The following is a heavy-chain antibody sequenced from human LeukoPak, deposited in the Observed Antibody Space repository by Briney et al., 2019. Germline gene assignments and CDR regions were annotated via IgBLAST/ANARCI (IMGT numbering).Heavy chain of an antibody. J-gene: IGHJ4*02. Sequence: GGSLRLSCAASGFTFSSYRMNWVRQAPGKGLEWVSSISSRSSYIYYADSVKGRFTISRDNAKNSLYLQMNSLRAEDTAVYYCARLAGPKEPPVDYGDYFEIDYWGQGTLVTVSS. CDR1: GFTFSSYR. V-gene: IGHV3-21*01. CDR3: ARLAGPKEPPVDYGDYFEIDY. D-gene: IGHD4-17*01. CDR2: ISSRSSYI.